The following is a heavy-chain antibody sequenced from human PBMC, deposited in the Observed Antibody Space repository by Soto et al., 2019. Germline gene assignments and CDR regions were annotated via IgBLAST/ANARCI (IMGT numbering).Heavy chain of an antibody. D-gene: IGHD6-13*01. Sequence: QVQLVQSGAEVKKPGASVKVSCKASGYTLTSYDINWVRQATGQGLEWMGWMNPNRGNTGYAQKFQGRVTMTRNTSMSKAYMELSSLRSEDTAVYYCASAHISSWPFDYWGQGTLVTVSS. CDR1: GYTLTSYD. CDR2: MNPNRGNT. J-gene: IGHJ4*02. V-gene: IGHV1-8*01. CDR3: ASAHISSWPFDY.